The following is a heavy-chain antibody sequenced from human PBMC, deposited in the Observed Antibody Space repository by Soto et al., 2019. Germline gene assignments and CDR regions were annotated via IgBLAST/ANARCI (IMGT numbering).Heavy chain of an antibody. CDR1: GGSISNSNYY. D-gene: IGHD6-19*01. CDR2: IYYSGST. CDR3: ARHSQWLALNWFDP. Sequence: LEILSLTCNVSGGSISNSNYYWGWIRQPPGKGLEWIGSIYYSGSTYYNPSLKSLITISVDTSKNQFSLKLSSVTAADTAVYYCARHSQWLALNWFDPWGQGTLVTVSS. V-gene: IGHV4-39*01. J-gene: IGHJ5*02.